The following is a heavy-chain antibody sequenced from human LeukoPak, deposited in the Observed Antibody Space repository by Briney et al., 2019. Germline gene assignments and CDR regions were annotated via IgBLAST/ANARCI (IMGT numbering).Heavy chain of an antibody. V-gene: IGHV3-23*01. D-gene: IGHD6-13*01. CDR2: ISGSGGST. J-gene: IGHJ6*02. CDR1: GFTVSSNY. Sequence: GGSLRLSCAASGFTVSSNYMSWVRQAPGKGLEWVSAISGSGGSTYYADSVKGRFTISRDNSKNTLYLQMNSLRAEDTAVYYCAKDQLAYSSSWYEDYYYGMDVWGQGTTVTVSS. CDR3: AKDQLAYSSSWYEDYYYGMDV.